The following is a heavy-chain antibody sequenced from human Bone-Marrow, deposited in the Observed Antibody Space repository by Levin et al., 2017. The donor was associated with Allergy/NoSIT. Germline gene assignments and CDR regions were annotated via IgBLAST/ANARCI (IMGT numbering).Heavy chain of an antibody. J-gene: IGHJ4*02. Sequence: PGGSLRLSCAASTFAFNGYYMSWIRQAPGKGLEWVSYMSGSGNYAIYADSVRGRFTVSRDYTKNLLFLEMSSLRAEDTALYYCARVLSVVVDSRQRGGFDYWGQGTRVTVSS. V-gene: IGHV3-11*05. CDR1: TFAFNGYY. CDR3: ARVLSVVVDSRQRGGFDY. D-gene: IGHD2-15*01. CDR2: MSGSGNYA.